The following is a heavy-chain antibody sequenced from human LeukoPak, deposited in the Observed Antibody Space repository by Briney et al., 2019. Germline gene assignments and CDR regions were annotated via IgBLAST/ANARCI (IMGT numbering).Heavy chain of an antibody. CDR1: GFTFSSYW. Sequence: PGGSLRLSCAAFGFTFSSYWMSWVRQAPGKGLEWVANIKQDGSEKYYVDSVKGRFTISRDNAKNSLYLQMNSLRAEDTAVYYCARVGYYDYVWGSYRYPFDYWGQGTLVTVSS. V-gene: IGHV3-7*01. D-gene: IGHD3-16*02. CDR2: IKQDGSEK. J-gene: IGHJ4*02. CDR3: ARVGYYDYVWGSYRYPFDY.